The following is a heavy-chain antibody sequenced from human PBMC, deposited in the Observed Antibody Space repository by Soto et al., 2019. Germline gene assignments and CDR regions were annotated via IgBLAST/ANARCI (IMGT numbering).Heavy chain of an antibody. CDR3: ARGGVVTAIPYNWFDP. V-gene: IGHV1-46*03. Sequence: ASVTVSCQASGDTFTSYYMHWVRQAPGQGLEWMGIINPSGGSTSYAQKFQDRVTMTRDTSTSTVYMELSSLRSEDTAVYYCARGGVVTAIPYNWFDPWGQGTLVTVSS. J-gene: IGHJ5*02. CDR2: INPSGGST. CDR1: GDTFTSYY. D-gene: IGHD2-21*02.